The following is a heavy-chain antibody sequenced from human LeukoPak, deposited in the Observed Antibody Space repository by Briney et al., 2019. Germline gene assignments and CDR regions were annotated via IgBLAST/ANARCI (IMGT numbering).Heavy chain of an antibody. V-gene: IGHV3-7*03. D-gene: IGHD2-21*01. J-gene: IGHJ3*02. Sequence: PGGSLRLSCAASGFTFRTYWMSWVRQAPGKGLEWVANIKTDGSDKYYVDSVKGRFTISRDNSKNTLYLQMNSLRAEDTAVYYCAKDRHIVVVIAIPDAFDIWGQGTMVTVSS. CDR2: IKTDGSDK. CDR1: GFTFRTYW. CDR3: AKDRHIVVVIAIPDAFDI.